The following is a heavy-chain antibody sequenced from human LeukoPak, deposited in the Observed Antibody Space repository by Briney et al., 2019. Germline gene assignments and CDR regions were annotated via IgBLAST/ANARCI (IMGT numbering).Heavy chain of an antibody. V-gene: IGHV4-34*01. J-gene: IGHJ5*02. Sequence: PSETLSLTCAVHNGSFSGYYWTWIRRSPGKGLEWIGEINEVAVTDYNPSLQGRVTISLDTSKNQFFLRLNSVTAADTAVYYCAGGVYSFGSDLWGQGIVVTVSS. CDR1: NGSFSGYY. CDR2: INEVAVT. CDR3: AGGVYSFGSDL. D-gene: IGHD5-18*01.